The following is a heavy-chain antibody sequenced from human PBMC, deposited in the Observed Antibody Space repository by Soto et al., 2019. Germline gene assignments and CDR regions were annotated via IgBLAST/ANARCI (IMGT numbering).Heavy chain of an antibody. V-gene: IGHV3-23*01. D-gene: IGHD3-10*01. CDR2: ISGSGGST. J-gene: IGHJ6*02. CDR3: AKGRDLGHGGGEYYYYYGMDV. Sequence: GGSLRLSCAASGFTFSSYAMSWVRQAPGKGLEWVSAISGSGGSTYYADSVKGPFTISRDNSKNTLYLQMNSLRAEDTAVYYCAKGRDLGHGGGEYYYYYGMDVWGQGTTVTVSS. CDR1: GFTFSSYA.